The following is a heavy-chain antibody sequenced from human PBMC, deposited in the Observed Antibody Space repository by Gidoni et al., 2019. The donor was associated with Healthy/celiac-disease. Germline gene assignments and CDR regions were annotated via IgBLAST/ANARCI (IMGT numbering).Heavy chain of an antibody. D-gene: IGHD4-17*01. CDR1: GFTFGDYA. CDR2: IRSKAYGGTT. CDR3: TRDGTDYGGNSGDWYFDL. J-gene: IGHJ2*01. Sequence: EVQLVESGGGLGKPGRSLRLSCPASGFTFGDYAMSWFRQAPGKGLEWVGFIRSKAYGGTTEYAASVKGRFTISRDDSKSIAYLQMNSLKTEDTAVYYCTRDGTDYGGNSGDWYFDLWGRGTLVTVSS. V-gene: IGHV3-49*05.